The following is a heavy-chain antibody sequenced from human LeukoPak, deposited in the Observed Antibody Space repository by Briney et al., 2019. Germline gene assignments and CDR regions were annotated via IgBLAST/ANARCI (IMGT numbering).Heavy chain of an antibody. Sequence: SETLSLTCTVSGGSISSYYWSWIRQPPGKGLEWIGYIYYNGSTNYNPSLKSRVTISVDTSKNQFSLKLSSVTAADTAVYYCARESQYYRHAFDIWGQGTMVTVSS. CDR3: ARESQYYRHAFDI. V-gene: IGHV4-59*01. J-gene: IGHJ3*02. D-gene: IGHD3-10*01. CDR2: IYYNGST. CDR1: GGSISSYY.